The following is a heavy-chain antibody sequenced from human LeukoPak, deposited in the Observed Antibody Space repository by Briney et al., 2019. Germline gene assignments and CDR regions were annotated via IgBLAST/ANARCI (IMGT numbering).Heavy chain of an antibody. V-gene: IGHV4-34*01. CDR3: ARNRAPHSGWFDP. CDR2: INHSGST. J-gene: IGHJ5*02. CDR1: GGSFSGYY. Sequence: RASETLSLTCAVYGGSFSGYYWSWVRQPPGKGLEWVGEINHSGSTNYNPYLKSGVTISVETSKNQFTLKLSSVTAADTAVYYCARNRAPHSGWFDPWGQGTLVTVSS. D-gene: IGHD1-14*01.